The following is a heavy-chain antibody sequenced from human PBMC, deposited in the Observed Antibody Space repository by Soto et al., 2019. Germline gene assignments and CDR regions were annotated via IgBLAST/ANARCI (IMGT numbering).Heavy chain of an antibody. Sequence: PSETLSLTXTVSGGSISSGDYYWSWIRQPPGKGLEWIGYIYYSGSTYYNPSLKSRVTISVDTSKNQFSLKLSSVTAADTAVYYCAGEISGYSYGYDYWGQGTLVTVSS. J-gene: IGHJ4*02. CDR2: IYYSGST. V-gene: IGHV4-30-4*01. CDR1: GGSISSGDYY. CDR3: AGEISGYSYGYDY. D-gene: IGHD5-18*01.